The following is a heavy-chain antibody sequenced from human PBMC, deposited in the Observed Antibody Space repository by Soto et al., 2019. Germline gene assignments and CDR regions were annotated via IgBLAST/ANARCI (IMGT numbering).Heavy chain of an antibody. Sequence: ASVKVSCKASGYTFTGYYMHWVRQAPGQGLEWMGWINPNSGGTNYAQKFQGWVTMARDTSISTAYMELSRLRSDDTAVYYCARVRSGGICSSTSCYGPHDWFDPWGQGTLVTVSS. CDR3: ARVRSGGICSSTSCYGPHDWFDP. CDR2: INPNSGGT. D-gene: IGHD2-2*01. CDR1: GYTFTGYY. V-gene: IGHV1-2*04. J-gene: IGHJ5*02.